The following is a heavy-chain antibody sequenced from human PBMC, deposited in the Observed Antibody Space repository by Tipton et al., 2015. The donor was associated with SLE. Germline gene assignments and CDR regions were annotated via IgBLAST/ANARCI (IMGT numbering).Heavy chain of an antibody. CDR2: ISSSGGTT. J-gene: IGHJ4*02. CDR1: GFTFSSYA. Sequence: SLRLSCAASGFTFSSYAMSWVRQAPGRGLEWVSTISSSGGTTYYADSVKGRFTISRDNSENTLFLQMSSLRAEDTAVYYCVKRMYCSSTSCYRYFDQWGQGILVTVSS. CDR3: VKRMYCSSTSCYRYFDQ. V-gene: IGHV3-23*01. D-gene: IGHD2-2*01.